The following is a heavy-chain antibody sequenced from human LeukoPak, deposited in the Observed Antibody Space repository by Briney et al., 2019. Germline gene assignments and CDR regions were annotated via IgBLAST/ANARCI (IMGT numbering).Heavy chain of an antibody. D-gene: IGHD6-13*01. J-gene: IGHJ4*02. CDR2: INPNSGGT. V-gene: IGHV1-2*02. Sequence: ASVTVSCTASGYTFTEYYMHWVRQAPGKGGERMGSINPNSGGTNYAQKFQGRVTMTRDTSISTAYMELSRLRSDDTAVYYCARELMTRSSWYSDYWGQGTLVTVSS. CDR1: GYTFTEYY. CDR3: ARELMTRSSWYSDY.